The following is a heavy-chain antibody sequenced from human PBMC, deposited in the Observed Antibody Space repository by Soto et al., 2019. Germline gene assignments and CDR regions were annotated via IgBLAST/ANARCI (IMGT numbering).Heavy chain of an antibody. V-gene: IGHV3-13*01. CDR3: ARGTHGHAFDI. J-gene: IGHJ3*02. CDR2: IGTAGDT. Sequence: VGSLRLSCAVSGFTFSSYDMHWVRQATGKGLEWVSAIGTAGDTYYPGSVKGRFTISRENAKNSLYLQMNSLRAGDTAVYYCARGTHGHAFDIWGQGTMVT. CDR1: GFTFSSYD.